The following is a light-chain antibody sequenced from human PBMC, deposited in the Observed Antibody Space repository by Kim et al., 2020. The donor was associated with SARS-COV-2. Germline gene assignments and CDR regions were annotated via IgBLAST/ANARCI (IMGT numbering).Light chain of an antibody. Sequence: SPGESAALTCRASQPISGNYLARCQQKPGHAPRLLIRNAFSRATGIPDRFSGSGSGTDFTLTISRLEPEDFAEYYCQQYGSSPFAFGPGTKVDIK. J-gene: IGKJ3*01. CDR3: QQYGSSPFA. CDR2: NAF. V-gene: IGKV3-20*01. CDR1: QPISGNY.